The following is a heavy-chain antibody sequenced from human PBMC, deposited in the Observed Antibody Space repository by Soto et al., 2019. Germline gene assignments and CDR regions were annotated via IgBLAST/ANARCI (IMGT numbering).Heavy chain of an antibody. V-gene: IGHV3-21*01. CDR1: GFTFRSFT. CDR2: ISSNSAYI. D-gene: IGHD6-13*01. CDR3: TRDASRDSSARGWFDP. Sequence: GGSLRLSCAASGFTFRSFTMNWVRQAPGKGLEWVSTISSNSAYIYYTDALRGRFTISRDNAKNSLHLQMNSLRAEDTAVYYCTRDASRDSSARGWFDPWCPGTLGTVSS. J-gene: IGHJ5*02.